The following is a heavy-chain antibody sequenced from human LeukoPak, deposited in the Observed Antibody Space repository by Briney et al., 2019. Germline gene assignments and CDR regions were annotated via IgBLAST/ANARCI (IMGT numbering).Heavy chain of an antibody. Sequence: PSETLSLTCTVSGGSVSSYYWSWIRQPAGKGLEWIGRIYTSGSTNYNPSLKSRVTMSVDTSKNQFSLKLSSVTAADTAVYYCATGHYYDSSGHMVDWGQGTLVTVSS. CDR3: ATGHYYDSSGHMVD. J-gene: IGHJ4*02. V-gene: IGHV4-4*07. CDR2: IYTSGST. D-gene: IGHD3-22*01. CDR1: GGSVSSYY.